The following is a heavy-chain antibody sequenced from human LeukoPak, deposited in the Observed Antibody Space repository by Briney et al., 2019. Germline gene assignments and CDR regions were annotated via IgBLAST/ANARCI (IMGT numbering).Heavy chain of an antibody. D-gene: IGHD6-6*01. V-gene: IGHV4-38-2*02. J-gene: IGHJ5*02. CDR3: ARDQRDSSSSKGFNWFDP. CDR2: IYHSGRT. CDR1: GYSISSGDY. Sequence: SETLSLTCTVSGYSISSGDYWGWIRQPPGKGLEWIGSIYHSGRTYYNPSLKSRVTISVDTSKNQVSLILTSVTAADTAVYYCARDQRDSSSSKGFNWFDPWGQGTLVTVSS.